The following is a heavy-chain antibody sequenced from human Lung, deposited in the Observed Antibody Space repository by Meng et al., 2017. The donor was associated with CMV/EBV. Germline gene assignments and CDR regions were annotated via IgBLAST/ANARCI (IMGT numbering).Heavy chain of an antibody. D-gene: IGHD1-26*01. Sequence: QVQLVQSGAEVKKPGASVKVSCKASGYTFTNYHMHWVRQAPGQGLEWMGIINPSGGSTSYAQKFQGRVTMTRDTSTSTVYMELSSLRSEDTAVYYCAREADGATFDYWGQGTLVTVSS. CDR3: AREADGATFDY. J-gene: IGHJ4*02. CDR2: INPSGGST. CDR1: GYTFTNYH. V-gene: IGHV1-46*01.